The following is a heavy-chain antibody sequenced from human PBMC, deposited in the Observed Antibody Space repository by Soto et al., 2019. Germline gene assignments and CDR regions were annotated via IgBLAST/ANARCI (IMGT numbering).Heavy chain of an antibody. Sequence: SETLSLTCAVSGGSISSSNWWSWVRQPPGKGLEWIGEIYHSGNTNCNPSLKSRVTISVDKSKNQFSLKLSSVTAADTAVYYCARDRNNIAAAGIFDPWGQGTLVTVSS. J-gene: IGHJ5*02. CDR3: ARDRNNIAAAGIFDP. V-gene: IGHV4-4*02. CDR2: IYHSGNT. CDR1: GGSISSSNW. D-gene: IGHD6-13*01.